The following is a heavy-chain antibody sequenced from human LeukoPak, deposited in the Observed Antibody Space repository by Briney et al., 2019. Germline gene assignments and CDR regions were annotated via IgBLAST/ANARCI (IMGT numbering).Heavy chain of an antibody. J-gene: IGHJ3*02. CDR1: GGTFSNYH. CDR3: ARFSSGWYSDAFDI. D-gene: IGHD6-19*01. CDR2: ISSSSDYI. Sequence: GGSLRLSCAASGGTFSNYHMNWVRQAPGKGLEWVSSISSSSDYIYYADSVKGRFTISRDDAKNSLYLQMNSLRAVDTAVYYCARFSSGWYSDAFDIWGQGTMVTVSS. V-gene: IGHV3-21*01.